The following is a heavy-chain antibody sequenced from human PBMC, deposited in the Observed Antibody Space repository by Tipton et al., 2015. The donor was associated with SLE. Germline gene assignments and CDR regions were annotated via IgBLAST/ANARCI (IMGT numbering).Heavy chain of an antibody. CDR3: ARGVSFAW. CDR2: IYYSGST. D-gene: IGHD4-11*01. J-gene: IGHJ4*02. V-gene: IGHV4-59*01. Sequence: TLSLTCTVSGSSLTGSYWSWIRQPPGKVLEWIGYIYYSGSTNYNPSLKSRVTISVDTSKNQFSLKLSSVTAAGTAVYYCARGVSFAWWGQGTLVTVSS. CDR1: GSSLTGSY.